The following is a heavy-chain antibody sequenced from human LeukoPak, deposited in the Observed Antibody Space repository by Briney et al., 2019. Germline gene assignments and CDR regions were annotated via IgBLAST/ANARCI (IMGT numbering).Heavy chain of an antibody. CDR3: ARRADVWSTNVVRFFDY. CDR2: ISYSGTT. Sequence: ASETLSLTSTVTGVSVYSCSLLWGWIRQSPGKPLEWIATISYSGTTYYNPSLRSRATISVGTSKNQFFLRMSSVTAADTAVYYCARRADVWSTNVVRFFDYWGKGTLVTVSS. V-gene: IGHV4-39*07. CDR1: GVSVYSCSLL. J-gene: IGHJ4*01. D-gene: IGHD2-21*01.